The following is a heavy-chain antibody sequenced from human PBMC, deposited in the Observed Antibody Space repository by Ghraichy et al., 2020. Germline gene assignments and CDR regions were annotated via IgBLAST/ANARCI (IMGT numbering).Heavy chain of an antibody. CDR3: ARGPLGWFDP. D-gene: IGHD7-27*01. Sequence: SETLSLTCAVYGGSFSGYYWSWIRQPPGKGLEWIGEINHSGSTNYNPSLKSRVTISVDTSKNQFSLKLSSVTAADTAVYYCARGPLGWFDPWGQGTLVTVSS. CDR2: INHSGST. J-gene: IGHJ5*02. CDR1: GGSFSGYY. V-gene: IGHV4-34*01.